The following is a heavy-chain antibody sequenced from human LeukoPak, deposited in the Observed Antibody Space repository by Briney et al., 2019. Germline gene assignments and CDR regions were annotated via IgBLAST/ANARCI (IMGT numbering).Heavy chain of an antibody. J-gene: IGHJ4*02. Sequence: PGGSLRLSCAASGFTFSSYSMNWVRQAPGKGLEWVSSISSSRSYIYYADSVKGRFTISRDNAKNSLYLQMNSLRAEDTAVYYCARDELELPYYWGQGTLVTVSS. CDR2: ISSSRSYI. CDR3: ARDELELPYY. CDR1: GFTFSSYS. V-gene: IGHV3-21*04. D-gene: IGHD1-7*01.